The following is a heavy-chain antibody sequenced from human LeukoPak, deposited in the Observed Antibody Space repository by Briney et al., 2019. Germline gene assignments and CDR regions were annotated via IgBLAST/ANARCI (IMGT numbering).Heavy chain of an antibody. V-gene: IGHV3-7*01. CDR1: GYPINNAYY. D-gene: IGHD1-26*01. J-gene: IGHJ4*02. Sequence: PSETLSLTCAVSGYPINNAYYWVWIRQPPGKGLEWVANIKQDGSEKYYVDSVKGRLTISRDNAKNSLYLQMNSLRAEDTAVYYCARRDRWDPFFDYWGQGTLVTVSS. CDR2: IKQDGSEK. CDR3: ARRDRWDPFFDY.